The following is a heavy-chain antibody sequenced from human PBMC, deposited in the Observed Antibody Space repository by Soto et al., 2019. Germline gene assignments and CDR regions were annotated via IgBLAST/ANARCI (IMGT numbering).Heavy chain of an antibody. CDR3: ARGEFWSGLLFGY. D-gene: IGHD3-3*01. CDR1: GGSISSYY. V-gene: IGHV4-59*01. Sequence: SETLSLTCTVSGGSISSYYWSWIRQPPGKGLEWIGYIYYSGSTNYNPSLKSRVTISVDTSKSQFSLKLSSVTAADTAVHYCARGEFWSGLLFGYWGQGTLVTVSS. CDR2: IYYSGST. J-gene: IGHJ4*02.